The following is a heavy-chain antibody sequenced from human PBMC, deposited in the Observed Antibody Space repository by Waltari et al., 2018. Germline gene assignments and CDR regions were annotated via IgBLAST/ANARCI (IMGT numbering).Heavy chain of an antibody. CDR2: ISAYNGVT. CDR1: GFTFTNLV. J-gene: IGHJ5*02. Sequence: QVQLVQSGAEVKMPGASVTVSCTASGFTFTNLVFSWVRQATGQGLEWMGWISAYNGVTDYAQNFKDRVTLTTDRYTSTVYMEVRSLRSDDTAIYYCARENWETDRASHSPWGQGTLVTVSS. D-gene: IGHD1-26*01. CDR3: ARENWETDRASHSP. V-gene: IGHV1-18*01.